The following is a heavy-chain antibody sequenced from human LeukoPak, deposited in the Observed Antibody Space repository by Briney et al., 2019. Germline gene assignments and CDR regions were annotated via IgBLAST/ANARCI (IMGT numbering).Heavy chain of an antibody. CDR3: ARGGGSGSNGMDV. V-gene: IGHV1-2*02. CDR1: GYTFTGYY. Sequence: ASVKVSGKASGYTFTGYYIHWVRQAPGQGLEWMGWINPNSGGTNYGQKFQGRVTVTTDKSTSTAYMELRSLRSDDTAVYYCARGGGSGSNGMDVWGQGATVTASS. D-gene: IGHD3-10*01. CDR2: INPNSGGT. J-gene: IGHJ6*02.